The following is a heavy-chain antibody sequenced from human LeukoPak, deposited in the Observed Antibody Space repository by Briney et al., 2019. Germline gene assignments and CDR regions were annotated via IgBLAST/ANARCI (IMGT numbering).Heavy chain of an antibody. D-gene: IGHD6-13*01. CDR2: INHSGST. J-gene: IGHJ4*02. V-gene: IGHV4-34*01. Sequence: SETLSLTCDVYGGSFSAYYWSWIRQPPGKGLEWIGEINHSGSTNYNPSLKSRVTISVDTSKNQFSLKLSSVTAADTAVYYCAEIAAAGTLFDYWGQGTLVTVSS. CDR1: GGSFSAYY. CDR3: AEIAAAGTLFDY.